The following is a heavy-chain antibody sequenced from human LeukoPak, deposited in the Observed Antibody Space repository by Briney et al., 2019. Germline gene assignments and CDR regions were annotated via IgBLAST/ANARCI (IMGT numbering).Heavy chain of an antibody. V-gene: IGHV4-34*01. CDR3: ARDRRRELLHAFDI. CDR1: GGSFSGYY. J-gene: IGHJ3*02. Sequence: SETLSLTCAVYGGSFSGYYWSWIRQPPGKGLEWIGEINHSGSTNYNPSLKSRVTISVDTSKNQFSLKLSSVTAADTAVYYCARDRRRELLHAFDIWGQGTMVTVSS. CDR2: INHSGST. D-gene: IGHD1-26*01.